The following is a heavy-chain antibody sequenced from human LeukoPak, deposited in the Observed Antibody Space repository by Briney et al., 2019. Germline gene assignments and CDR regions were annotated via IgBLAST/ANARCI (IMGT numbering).Heavy chain of an antibody. CDR2: ISSSSSYI. V-gene: IGHV3-21*01. D-gene: IGHD2-21*02. CDR1: GFTFSSYS. J-gene: IGHJ4*02. Sequence: GGTLRLSCAASGFTFSSYSMNWVRQAPGRGLECVSSISSSSSYIYYAESVKGRFTISRDNAKNSLYLQMNSLRAEDTAVYYCARGDTFDYWGQGTLVTVSS. CDR3: ARGDTFDY.